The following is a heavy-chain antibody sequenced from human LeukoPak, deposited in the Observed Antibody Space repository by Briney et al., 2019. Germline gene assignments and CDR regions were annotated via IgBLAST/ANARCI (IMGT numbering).Heavy chain of an antibody. J-gene: IGHJ4*02. V-gene: IGHV4-59*12. Sequence: PSETLSLTCTVSGGSISSYYWSWIRQPPGKGLEWIGSIYHSGSTYYNPSLKSRVTISVDTSKNQFSLKLSSVTAADTAVYYCARERHDYGTFGLDWGQGTLVTVSS. D-gene: IGHD4/OR15-4a*01. CDR3: ARERHDYGTFGLD. CDR1: GGSISSYY. CDR2: IYHSGST.